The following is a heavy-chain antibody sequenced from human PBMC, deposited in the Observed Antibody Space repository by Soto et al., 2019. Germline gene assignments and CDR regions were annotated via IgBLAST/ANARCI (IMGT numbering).Heavy chain of an antibody. Sequence: QVQLQESGPGLVKPSQTLSLTCTVSGGSISSGGYYWSWIRQHPGKGLEWIGYIYYSGSTYYNPSLKSRVNKSVNTSKNQFSLKLTSGTAAGTAGDYCGRGRGGGPFDHWGQGTLVTVSS. CDR1: GGSISSGGYY. CDR2: IYYSGST. CDR3: GRGRGGGPFDH. J-gene: IGHJ4*02. D-gene: IGHD1-26*01. V-gene: IGHV4-31*03.